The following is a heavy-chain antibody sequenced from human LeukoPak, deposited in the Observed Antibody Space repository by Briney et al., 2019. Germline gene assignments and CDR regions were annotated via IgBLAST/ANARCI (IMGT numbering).Heavy chain of an antibody. J-gene: IGHJ6*03. V-gene: IGHV1-46*01. CDR3: GREQRGGLSRILARLFASYHTYYYMDV. D-gene: IGHD5-12*01. Sequence: GASVRLSCEASGYTFSTYYIHWVRQAPGQGLEWIGIINPSDGATTYAERFEGRGTITRDMTTTTVYLDVGTLRSEDTAVYFCGREQRGGLSRILARLFASYHTYYYMDVWGRGTTVTVSS. CDR2: INPSDGAT. CDR1: GYTFSTYY.